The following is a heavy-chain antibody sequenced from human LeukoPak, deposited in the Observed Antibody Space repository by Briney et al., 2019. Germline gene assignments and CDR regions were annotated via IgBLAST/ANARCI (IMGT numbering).Heavy chain of an antibody. CDR3: ATDGAGFDT. Sequence: PGGSLRLSCAASGFTFNDYYMSWIRQAPGKGLEWLSYINIGGTNTHYADSVKGRFTISRDNAKKSLYLEMNNLRAEDTAVFYCATDGAGFDTWGQGVLVTVSS. J-gene: IGHJ5*02. CDR2: INIGGTNT. V-gene: IGHV3-11*01. CDR1: GFTFNDYY.